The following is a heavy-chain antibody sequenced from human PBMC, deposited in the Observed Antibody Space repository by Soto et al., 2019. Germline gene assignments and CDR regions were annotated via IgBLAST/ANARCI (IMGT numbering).Heavy chain of an antibody. CDR3: ARTYGGKGYYFDY. CDR2: IYYSGST. Sequence: SETLSLTCTVSGGSISSYYWSWIRQPPGKGLEWIGYIYYSGSTNYNPSLKSRVTISVDTSKNQFSLKLSSVTAADTAVYYCARTYGGKGYYFDYWGQGXLVTVYS. D-gene: IGHD4-17*01. V-gene: IGHV4-59*01. J-gene: IGHJ4*02. CDR1: GGSISSYY.